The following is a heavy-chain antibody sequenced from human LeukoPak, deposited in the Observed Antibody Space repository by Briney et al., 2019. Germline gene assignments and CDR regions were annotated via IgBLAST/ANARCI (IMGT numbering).Heavy chain of an antibody. V-gene: IGHV3-15*01. Sequence: PGGSLRLSCVDSGFTFTNAWMSWVRQAPGKGLEWIGRIKSKTDGETTNFAEPVRGRFTISRDDSKSAVYLQMNSLKIEDTAVYYCTTDLGTYYHGSQRLIPIDYWGQGTLVTVSS. CDR3: TTDLGTYYHGSQRLIPIDY. CDR1: GFTFTNAW. J-gene: IGHJ4*02. CDR2: IKSKTDGETT. D-gene: IGHD3-10*01.